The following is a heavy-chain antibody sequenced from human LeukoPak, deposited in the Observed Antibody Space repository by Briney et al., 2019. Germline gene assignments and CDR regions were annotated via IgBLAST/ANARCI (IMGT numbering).Heavy chain of an antibody. CDR2: ISAYNGNT. J-gene: IGHJ5*02. V-gene: IGHV1-18*01. CDR1: GYTFTSYG. CDR3: ARDKRRFSRGIGGVWFDP. D-gene: IGHD3-3*01. Sequence: GASVKVSCKASGYTFTSYGISWVRQAPGQGLEWMGWISAYNGNTNYAQKLQGRVTMTTDTSTSTAYMELGSLRSDDTAVYYCARDKRRFSRGIGGVWFDPWGQGTLVTVSS.